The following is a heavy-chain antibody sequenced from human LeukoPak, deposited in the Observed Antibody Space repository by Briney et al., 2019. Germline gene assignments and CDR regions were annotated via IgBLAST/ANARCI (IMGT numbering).Heavy chain of an antibody. Sequence: SETLSLTCTVSGGSISSYYWSWLRQPPGKGLEWIGYIYYSGSTNYNPSLKSRVTISVDTSKNQFSLKLSSVTAADTAVYYCARQPFGELLYSYYFDYWGQGTLVTVSS. CDR2: IYYSGST. V-gene: IGHV4-59*08. D-gene: IGHD3-10*01. CDR1: GGSISSYY. J-gene: IGHJ4*02. CDR3: ARQPFGELLYSYYFDY.